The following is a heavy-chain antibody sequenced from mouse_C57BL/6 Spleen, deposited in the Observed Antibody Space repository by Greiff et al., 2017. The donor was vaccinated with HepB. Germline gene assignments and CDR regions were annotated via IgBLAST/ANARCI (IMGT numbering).Heavy chain of an antibody. CDR1: GYTFTSYW. Sequence: QVQLQHPGAELVRPGSSVKLSCKASGYTFTSYWMDWVKQRPGQGLEWIGNIYPSDSETHYNQKFKDKATLTVDKSSSTAYMQLSSLTSEDSAVYYCARGEVTTWDYFDYWGQGTTLTVSS. J-gene: IGHJ2*01. V-gene: IGHV1-61*01. CDR3: ARGEVTTWDYFDY. CDR2: IYPSDSET. D-gene: IGHD2-2*01.